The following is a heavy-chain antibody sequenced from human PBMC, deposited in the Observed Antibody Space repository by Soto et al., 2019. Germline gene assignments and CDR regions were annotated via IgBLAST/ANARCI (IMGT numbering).Heavy chain of an antibody. Sequence: QVQLVQSGAEVKKPGSSVTVSCKASGGTFSSSTISWVRQAPGQGLEWMGGIIPIFGTANYAQKFQGRVTITADESTSTAYMELSSLRSEDTAVYYCARGNHRWRQLWYFDLWGRGTMVTVSS. CDR2: IIPIFGTA. CDR3: ARGNHRWRQLWYFDL. D-gene: IGHD5-12*01. CDR1: GGTFSSST. J-gene: IGHJ2*01. V-gene: IGHV1-69*12.